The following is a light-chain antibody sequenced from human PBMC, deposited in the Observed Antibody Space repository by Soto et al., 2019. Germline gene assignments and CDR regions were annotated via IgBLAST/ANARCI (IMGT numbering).Light chain of an antibody. CDR3: QDFDSPQWT. CDR1: QRASRQY. V-gene: IGKV3-20*01. Sequence: EIVLIQSPASLSLSAGERATLSCGASQRASRQYLSWYQQRPDQPPRLLIYGVSMRADGIPDRFSGSGSGSEFTLTINRLEPEDFAVYYCQDFDSPQWTFGQGTKVDIK. CDR2: GVS. J-gene: IGKJ1*01.